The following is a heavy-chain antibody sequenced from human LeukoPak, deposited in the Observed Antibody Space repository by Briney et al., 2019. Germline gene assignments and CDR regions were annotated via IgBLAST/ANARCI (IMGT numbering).Heavy chain of an antibody. J-gene: IGHJ4*02. CDR3: ATLNDYGDYGRDY. Sequence: SETLSLTCTVFVGSISSSSYYWGWIRQPPGKGLEWFGSIYYSGSAYYNPDLKSRGTISVNTSKNQFSLKLSSVTAADTAVYYCATLNDYGDYGRDYWGQGTLVTVSS. V-gene: IGHV4-39*01. CDR2: IYYSGSA. D-gene: IGHD4-17*01. CDR1: VGSISSSSYY.